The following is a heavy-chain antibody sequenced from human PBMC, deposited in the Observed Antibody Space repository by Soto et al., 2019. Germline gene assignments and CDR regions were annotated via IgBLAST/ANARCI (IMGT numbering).Heavy chain of an antibody. D-gene: IGHD3-3*01. CDR3: ARHTIFGGALAEDWFDP. CDR1: GFTISSYA. Sequence: EVQLLESGGGLVQPGGSLRLSCAASGFTISSYAMSWVRQAPGKGLEWVSAISGSGGSTYYADSVKGRFTISRDNSKNTLYLQMNSLRAEDTAVYYCARHTIFGGALAEDWFDPWGQGTLVTVSS. V-gene: IGHV3-23*01. J-gene: IGHJ5*02. CDR2: ISGSGGST.